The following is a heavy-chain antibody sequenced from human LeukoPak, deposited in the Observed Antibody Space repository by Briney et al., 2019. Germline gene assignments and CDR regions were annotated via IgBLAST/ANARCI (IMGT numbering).Heavy chain of an antibody. V-gene: IGHV3-23*01. J-gene: IGHJ6*03. D-gene: IGHD3-10*01. Sequence: RTGGSLRLSCAASGFTFSSYAMSWVRQAPGKGLEWVSAISGSGGSTYYADSVKGRFTISRDNSKNTLYLQMNSLRAEDTAVYYCAKNRNVGYYMDVWGKGTTVTVSS. CDR3: AKNRNVGYYMDV. CDR1: GFTFSSYA. CDR2: ISGSGGST.